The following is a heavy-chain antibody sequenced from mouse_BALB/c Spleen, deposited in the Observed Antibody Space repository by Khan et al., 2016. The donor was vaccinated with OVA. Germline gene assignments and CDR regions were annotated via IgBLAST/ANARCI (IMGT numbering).Heavy chain of an antibody. CDR1: GLTSKDTY. V-gene: IGHV14-3*02. J-gene: IGHJ2*01. CDR3: ARMARK. Sequence: QLQEPEVELVKSGATVKLSCTASGLTSKDTYMHWLKQWPEQGLEWIGRIVPPNGNTKYDPNFPGNATRIADTSSNTAYLQRSSLTSEDTDVYYCARMARKWGQGTTLTVSS. CDR2: IVPPNGNT.